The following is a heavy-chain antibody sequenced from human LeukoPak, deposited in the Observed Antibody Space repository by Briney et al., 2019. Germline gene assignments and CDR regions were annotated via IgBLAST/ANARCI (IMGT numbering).Heavy chain of an antibody. CDR1: GGSISSYY. J-gene: IGHJ6*02. D-gene: IGHD3-10*01. V-gene: IGHV4-59*08. Sequence: SETLSLTCTVSGGSISSYYWSWIRQPPGKGLEWIGYVYYSGSTNYNPSLKSRVTISVDTSKNQFPLKLSSVTAADTAVYCCARRVANSNCYYYGMDVWGQGTTVTVSS. CDR2: VYYSGST. CDR3: ARRVANSNCYYYGMDV.